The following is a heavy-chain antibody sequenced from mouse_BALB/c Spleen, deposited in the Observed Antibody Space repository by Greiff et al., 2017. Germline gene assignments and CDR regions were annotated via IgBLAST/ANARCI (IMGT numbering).Heavy chain of an antibody. CDR1: GFTFSSYT. CDR2: ISSGGSYT. J-gene: IGHJ2*01. Sequence: EVLLVQSGAGLVKPGGSLKLSCAASGFTFSSYTMSWVGQTPEQRLEWVATISSGGSYTYYPDSVKGRFTFTRDNAKNTLYLQMSSLKSEDTAVYYCTRVETRNYFDYWGQGTTLTVSS. CDR3: TRVETRNYFDY. V-gene: IGHV5-6-4*01.